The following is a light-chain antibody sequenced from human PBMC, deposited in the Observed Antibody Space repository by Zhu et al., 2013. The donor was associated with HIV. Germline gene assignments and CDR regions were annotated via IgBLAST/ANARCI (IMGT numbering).Light chain of an antibody. V-gene: IGLV1-44*01. Sequence: QSVLTQPPSASETPGQRVIISCSGSSSDIGSNIINWYQQLPGTAPKLLIYNNNQRPSGVPDRFSGSKSGTSASLVITGLQAEDEADYYCQSYDTSLSAWVFGGGTKLTVL. CDR3: QSYDTSLSAWV. CDR2: NNN. CDR1: SSDIGSNI. J-gene: IGLJ3*02.